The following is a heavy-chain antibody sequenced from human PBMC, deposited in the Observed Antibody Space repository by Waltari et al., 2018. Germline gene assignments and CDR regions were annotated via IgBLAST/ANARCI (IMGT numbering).Heavy chain of an antibody. Sequence: EVRLVESGGGLVRPGGSLRLSCATSGFIFSVRTMAWVRQAPGKGLEWVSSISSRSHYIYYAEAVRGRFTISRDNAKQSLYLQMDSLRAEDTAVYYCVRDKSGSDDDDGFDLWGQGTMVSVSS. CDR2: ISSRSHYI. CDR3: VRDKSGSDDDDGFDL. J-gene: IGHJ3*01. D-gene: IGHD1-26*01. V-gene: IGHV3-21*02. CDR1: GFIFSVRT.